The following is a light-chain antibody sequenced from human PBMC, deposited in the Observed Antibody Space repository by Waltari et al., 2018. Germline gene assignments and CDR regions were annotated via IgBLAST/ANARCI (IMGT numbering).Light chain of an antibody. CDR3: CAYTIRSTLV. J-gene: IGLJ3*02. CDR1: SSDIGANEY. CDR2: DVF. Sequence: SALTQPASVSGSPGQSITISCAGTSSDIGANEYVSWYQQPPDKAPKLIIHDVFNRPSGISNRFSGSKSANTASLTITGLQAEDEADYYCCAYTIRSTLVFGGGTRVTVL. V-gene: IGLV2-14*03.